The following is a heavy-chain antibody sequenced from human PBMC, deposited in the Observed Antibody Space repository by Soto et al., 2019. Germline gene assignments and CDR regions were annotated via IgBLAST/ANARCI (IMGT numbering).Heavy chain of an antibody. V-gene: IGHV4-4*07. Sequence: PSETLSLTCTVSRASIYTYSWTWIRQPAGKGLQWIGHIYSSGSANYSPSLKSRVSMSVDSSKNQISPKLSSVTAADTAVYYCATGRPGYSSSWFSWWGQGTLVTVSS. J-gene: IGHJ4*02. CDR3: ATGRPGYSSSWFSW. D-gene: IGHD6-13*01. CDR2: IYSSGSA. CDR1: RASIYTYS.